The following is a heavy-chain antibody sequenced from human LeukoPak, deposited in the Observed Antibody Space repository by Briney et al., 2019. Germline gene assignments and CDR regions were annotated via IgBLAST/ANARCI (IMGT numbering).Heavy chain of an antibody. CDR2: ISSSSSYI. J-gene: IGHJ4*02. V-gene: IGHV3-21*01. CDR1: GFTFSSYS. D-gene: IGHD1-26*01. CDR3: ARDQGIVGATDFDY. Sequence: PGGSLRLSCAASGFTFSSYSMNWVRQAPGKGLEWVSSISSSSSYIYYADSVKGRFTISRDNAKNSPYLQMNSLRAEDTAVYYCARDQGIVGATDFDYWGQGTLVTVSS.